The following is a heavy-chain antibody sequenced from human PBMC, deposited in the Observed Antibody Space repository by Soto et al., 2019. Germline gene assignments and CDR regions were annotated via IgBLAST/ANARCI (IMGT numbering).Heavy chain of an antibody. Sequence: PSETLSLTCPMFGGSFSNFYWTWIRQPPGKGLEWIGGIYYSGRSYYNPSLKSRVTMSVDTSKNQFSLTLNSVTAADAAVYYCARQRTTVVTQAYFDHWGQGTLVTVSS. D-gene: IGHD4-17*01. V-gene: IGHV4-59*04. CDR2: IYYSGRS. J-gene: IGHJ4*02. CDR1: GGSFSNFY. CDR3: ARQRTTVVTQAYFDH.